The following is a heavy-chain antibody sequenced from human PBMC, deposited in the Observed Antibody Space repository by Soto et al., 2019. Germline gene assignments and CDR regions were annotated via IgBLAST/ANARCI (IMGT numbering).Heavy chain of an antibody. CDR3: ARKVLGSTTRPDWWYFDL. CDR2: ISGGGDRT. CDR1: GFTFINHA. Sequence: EVELLESGGGLVQRGGSLRLCCEGSGFTFINHAMNWVRQAPGKGLEWVSGISGGGDRTFDADSVKGRFTISRDNSKNTVNLQMNSLRADDTAVYYCARKVLGSTTRPDWWYFDLCGRGTLVTVSS. D-gene: IGHD1-26*01. V-gene: IGHV3-23*01. J-gene: IGHJ2*01.